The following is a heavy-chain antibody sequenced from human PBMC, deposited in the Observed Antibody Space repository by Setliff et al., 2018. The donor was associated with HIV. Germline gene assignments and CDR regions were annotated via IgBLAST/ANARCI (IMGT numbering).Heavy chain of an antibody. J-gene: IGHJ3*02. CDR3: ARVPYRSAWFSGGHDAFDI. D-gene: IGHD6-19*01. CDR2: LSDYNGNT. Sequence: ASVKVSCKASGYTFTSYGISWVRQAPGQGLEWMGWLSDYNGNTNYAQSFQDRVAMTTETATSTAYMEMRSLRSDDTAVYFCARVPYRSAWFSGGHDAFDIWGQGTMVTVSS. CDR1: GYTFTSYG. V-gene: IGHV1-18*01.